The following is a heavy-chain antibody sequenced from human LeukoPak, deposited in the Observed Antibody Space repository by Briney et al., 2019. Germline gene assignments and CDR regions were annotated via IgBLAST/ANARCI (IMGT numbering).Heavy chain of an antibody. CDR2: IYYSGST. D-gene: IGHD3-3*02. J-gene: IGHJ4*02. CDR3: AALDPQLASLDY. CDR1: GGSISSGDYY. Sequence: PSETLSLTCTVSGGSISSGDYYWSWIRQPPGKGLEWIGYIYYSGSTYYNPSLKSRVTISVDTSKNQFSLKLSSVTAADTAVYYCAALDPQLASLDYWGQGTLVTVSS. V-gene: IGHV4-30-4*08.